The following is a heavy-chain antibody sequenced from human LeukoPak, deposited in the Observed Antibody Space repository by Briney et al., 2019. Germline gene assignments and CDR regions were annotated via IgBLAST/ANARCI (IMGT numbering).Heavy chain of an antibody. J-gene: IGHJ4*02. D-gene: IGHD2-2*01. V-gene: IGHV3-23*01. CDR1: GFTFSSYA. CDR3: AKAYCSSTSCLKLGGYFDY. Sequence: GSLRLSCAASGFTFSSYAMSWVRPAPGKGLEWVSAISGSGGSTYYADSVKGRFTISRDNSKNTLSLQMNSLRAEDTAVYYCAKAYCSSTSCLKLGGYFDYWGQGTLVTVSS. CDR2: ISGSGGST.